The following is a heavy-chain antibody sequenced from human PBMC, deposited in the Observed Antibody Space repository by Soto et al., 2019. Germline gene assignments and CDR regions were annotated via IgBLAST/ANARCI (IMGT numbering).Heavy chain of an antibody. CDR2: IYYSGST. V-gene: IGHV4-30-4*01. CDR3: ARSYDFWSGYYWY. CDR1: GGSISSGDYY. Sequence: SETLSLTCTVSGGSISSGDYYWSWIRQPPGKGLEWIGYIYYSGSTYYNPSLKSRVTISVDTSKNQFSLKLSSVTAADTAVYYCARSYDFWSGYYWYWGQGTLVTVSS. J-gene: IGHJ4*02. D-gene: IGHD3-3*01.